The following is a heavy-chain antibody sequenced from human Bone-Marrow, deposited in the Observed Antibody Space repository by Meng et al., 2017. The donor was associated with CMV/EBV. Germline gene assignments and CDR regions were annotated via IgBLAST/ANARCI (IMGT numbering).Heavy chain of an antibody. D-gene: IGHD6-13*01. CDR2: ISSSSSYI. CDR1: GFTVSSNY. CDR3: ARDWGQQPAVGFQH. Sequence: GGSLRLSCAASGFTVSSNYMSWVRQAPGKGLEWVSSISSSSSYIYYADSVKGRFTISRDNAKNSLYLQMNSLRAEDTAVYYCARDWGQQPAVGFQHWGQGTLVTVSS. V-gene: IGHV3-21*01. J-gene: IGHJ1*01.